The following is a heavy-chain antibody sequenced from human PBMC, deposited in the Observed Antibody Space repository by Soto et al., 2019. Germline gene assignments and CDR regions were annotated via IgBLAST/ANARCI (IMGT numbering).Heavy chain of an antibody. D-gene: IGHD2-15*01. CDR2: INAGNGNT. J-gene: IGHJ5*02. V-gene: IGHV1-3*01. CDR1: GYTFTSYA. CDR3: ARDIVVVAPLGWFDP. Sequence: ASVKVSCKASGYTFTSYAMHWVRQAPGQRLEWMGWINAGNGNTKYSQKFQGRVTITRDTSASTAYMELSSLRSEDTAVYYCARDIVVVAPLGWFDPWGQGTLVTVSS.